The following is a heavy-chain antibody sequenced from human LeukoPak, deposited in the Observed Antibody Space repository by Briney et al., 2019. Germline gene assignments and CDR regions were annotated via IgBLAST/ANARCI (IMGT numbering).Heavy chain of an antibody. V-gene: IGHV4-34*01. Sequence: SETLSLTCAVYGGSFNGYYWGWIRQPPGKGLEWIGSIYYSGSTYYNPSLKSRVTISVDTSKNQFSLKLSSVTAADTAVYYCASCSSTSSYYYYMDVWGKGTTVTVSS. D-gene: IGHD2-2*01. CDR3: ASCSSTSSYYYYMDV. CDR1: GGSFNGYY. CDR2: IYYSGST. J-gene: IGHJ6*03.